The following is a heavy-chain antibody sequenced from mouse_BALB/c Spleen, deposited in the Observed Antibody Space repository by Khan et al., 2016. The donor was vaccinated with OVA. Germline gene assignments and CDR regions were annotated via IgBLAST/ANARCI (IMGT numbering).Heavy chain of an antibody. CDR2: IYPNTGYI. D-gene: IGHD2-12*01. CDR1: GYTFITYW. V-gene: IGHV1-7*01. CDR3: ARKGLYCIFTY. J-gene: IGHJ3*01. Sequence: VELVESGAELAKPGASLKMSCTASGYTFITYWIHWVKQRPGQGLEWIGYIYPNTGYIEFNQKFKDKATLTADKSSNTAYMQLTSLTSEDSAVYYCARKGLYCIFTYWGQGTLVTVSA.